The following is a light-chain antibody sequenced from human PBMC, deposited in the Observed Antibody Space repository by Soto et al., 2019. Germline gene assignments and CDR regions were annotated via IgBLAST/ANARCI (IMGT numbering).Light chain of an antibody. CDR3: QQYGSSVALT. CDR1: QSVSSSY. CDR2: GAS. Sequence: EIVLTQSPGTLSLSPGERATLSCRAGQSVSSSYLAWYQQKPGQAPRLLIYGASSRATGIPDRFSGSGSGTDFTLTISRLEPEDFAVYYCQQYGSSVALTFGGGTKVDIK. J-gene: IGKJ4*01. V-gene: IGKV3-20*01.